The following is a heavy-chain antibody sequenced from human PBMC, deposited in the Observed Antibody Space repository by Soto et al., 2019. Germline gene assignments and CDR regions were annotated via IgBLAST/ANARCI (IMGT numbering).Heavy chain of an antibody. CDR3: ARSRHYYDSSGYYYFDY. J-gene: IGHJ4*02. Sequence: QSQTLSLTCAISGDSVSSNSAAWNWIRQSPSRGLEWLGRTYYRSKWYNDYAVSVKSRITINPDTSKNQFSLQLNSVTPEDTAVYYCARSRHYYDSSGYYYFDYWGQGTLVTVSS. CDR1: GDSVSSNSAA. V-gene: IGHV6-1*01. CDR2: TYYRSKWYN. D-gene: IGHD3-22*01.